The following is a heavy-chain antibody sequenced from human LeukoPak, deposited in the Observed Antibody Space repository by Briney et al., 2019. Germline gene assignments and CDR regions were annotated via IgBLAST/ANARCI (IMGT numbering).Heavy chain of an antibody. CDR2: VSHSGTT. CDR3: ASGWTLIDY. D-gene: IGHD2-2*03. CDR1: GGSISSYY. Sequence: SETLSLTCTVSGGSISSYYWSWIRQPPGKGLEWISYVSHSGTTNYNPSLKSRVTISVDTSKNQFSLKLSSVTAADTAVYYCASGWTLIDYWGQGTLVTVSS. V-gene: IGHV4-59*08. J-gene: IGHJ4*02.